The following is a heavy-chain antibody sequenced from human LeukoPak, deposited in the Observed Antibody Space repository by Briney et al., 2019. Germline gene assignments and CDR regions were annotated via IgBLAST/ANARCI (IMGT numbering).Heavy chain of an antibody. CDR3: ARHETGPYFDY. CDR1: GYSFTTYW. V-gene: IGHV5-51*01. D-gene: IGHD3-9*01. J-gene: IGHJ4*02. Sequence: GESLQISCKGSGYSFTTYWIGWVRQMPGKGLEGMGIIYPGDSDTRYSPSFQGQVTISADKSFSTAYLQWSSLKASDTAMYYCARHETGPYFDYWGQGTLVTVSS. CDR2: IYPGDSDT.